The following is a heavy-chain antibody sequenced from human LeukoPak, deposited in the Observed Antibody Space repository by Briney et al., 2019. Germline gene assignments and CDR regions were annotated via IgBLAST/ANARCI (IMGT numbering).Heavy chain of an antibody. CDR1: GYTFTGYY. Sequence: GASVKVSCKASGYTFTGYYMHWVRQAPGQGLEWMGWINPNSGGTNYAQKFQGRVTMTRDTSISTAYMELSRLRSDDTAVYYCARDGVKKDDFWSGPSYWYFDLWGRGTLVTVSS. CDR3: ARDGVKKDDFWSGPSYWYFDL. V-gene: IGHV1-2*02. CDR2: INPNSGGT. J-gene: IGHJ2*01. D-gene: IGHD3-3*01.